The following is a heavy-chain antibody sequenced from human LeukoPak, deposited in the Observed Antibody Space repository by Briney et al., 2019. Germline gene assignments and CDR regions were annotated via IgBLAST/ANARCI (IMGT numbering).Heavy chain of an antibody. CDR1: GYTFTHYD. CDR2: MNPNTGNA. CDR3: ARGIRRVRTADHESSGYFPADF. J-gene: IGHJ4*02. Sequence: ASVKLSCRTCGYTFTHYDINWVRQATGQRPEWMGWMNPNTGNAGHPQKFQSRVSMTRNSSINTAYLELSGLTFDDTAVYYCARGIRRVRTADHESSGYFPADFWGQGTLLTVSS. D-gene: IGHD3-22*01. V-gene: IGHV1-8*01.